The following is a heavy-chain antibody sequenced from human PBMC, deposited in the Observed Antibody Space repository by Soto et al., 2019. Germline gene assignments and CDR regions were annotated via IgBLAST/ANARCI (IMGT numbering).Heavy chain of an antibody. V-gene: IGHV1-18*04. Sequence: ASVKVSCKASGYTFTSYGISWVRQAPGQGLEWMGWISAYNGNTNYAQKLQGRATMTTDTSTSTAYMELRSLRSDDTAVYYCARDLFTMIVVVTPGHAFDIWGQGTMVTVSS. D-gene: IGHD3-22*01. J-gene: IGHJ3*02. CDR1: GYTFTSYG. CDR2: ISAYNGNT. CDR3: ARDLFTMIVVVTPGHAFDI.